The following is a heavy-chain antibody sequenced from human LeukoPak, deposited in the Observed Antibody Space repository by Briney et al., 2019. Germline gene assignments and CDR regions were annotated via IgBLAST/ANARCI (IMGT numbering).Heavy chain of an antibody. D-gene: IGHD3-22*01. Sequence: SETLSLTCTVSGDSISSGGYSWSWIRQPPGKGLEWIGYIYHIGYISQSGNIYQDPSLKSRVTISLDTSRNQFSLKLSSVTAADTAVYYCARSPLAFYDSSGYPRVWFDPWGQGTLVTVSS. CDR1: GDSISSGGYS. CDR3: ARSPLAFYDSSGYPRVWFDP. CDR2: ISQSGNI. J-gene: IGHJ5*02. V-gene: IGHV4-30-2*01.